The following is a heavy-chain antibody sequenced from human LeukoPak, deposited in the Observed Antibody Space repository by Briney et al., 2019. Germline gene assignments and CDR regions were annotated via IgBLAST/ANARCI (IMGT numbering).Heavy chain of an antibody. Sequence: GGSLRLSCAASGFTFSSYSMNWVRQAPGKGLEWVSSISSSSSYIYYADSVKGRFTISRDNAKNSLYLQMNSLRAEDTAVYYCARDPGHCSSTSCYTDLRDYWGQGTLVTVS. CDR1: GFTFSSYS. V-gene: IGHV3-21*01. J-gene: IGHJ4*02. CDR3: ARDPGHCSSTSCYTDLRDY. CDR2: ISSSSSYI. D-gene: IGHD2-2*02.